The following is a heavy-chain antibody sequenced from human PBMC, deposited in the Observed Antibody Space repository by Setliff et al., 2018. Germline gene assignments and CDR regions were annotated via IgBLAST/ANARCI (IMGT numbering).Heavy chain of an antibody. Sequence: PGESLKISCKGAGYTFSNYWIGWVRQMPGRGLEWMGIIYPGNSATRYSPSFEGQVSISADKSIATAYLQWRSLKASDTAIYYCARKGIYYDSSKGAEYWGQGTPVTVSS. CDR3: ARKGIYYDSSKGAEY. D-gene: IGHD3-22*01. CDR1: GYTFSNYW. CDR2: IYPGNSAT. V-gene: IGHV5-51*01. J-gene: IGHJ4*02.